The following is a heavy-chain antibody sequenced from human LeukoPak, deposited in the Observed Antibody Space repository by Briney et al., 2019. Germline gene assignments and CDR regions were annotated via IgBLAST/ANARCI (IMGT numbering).Heavy chain of an antibody. V-gene: IGHV3-7*01. CDR1: GFTFSSYW. J-gene: IGHJ5*02. Sequence: PGGSLRLSCAASGFTFSSYWMSWVRQAPGKGLEWVANIKQDGSEKYYVDSVKGRFTISRDNAKNSLYLQMNSLRAEDTAVYYCARDPGTVTRWFDPWGQGTLVTVSS. D-gene: IGHD4-17*01. CDR3: ARDPGTVTRWFDP. CDR2: IKQDGSEK.